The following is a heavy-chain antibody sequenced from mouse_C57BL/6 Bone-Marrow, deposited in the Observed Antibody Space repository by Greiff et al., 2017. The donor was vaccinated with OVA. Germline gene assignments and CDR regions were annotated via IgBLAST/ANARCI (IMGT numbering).Heavy chain of an antibody. CDR3: ARPGDYYGSSYDWYFDV. D-gene: IGHD1-1*01. CDR2: SYPRSGNT. Sequence: VQLQQSGAELARPGASVKLSCKASGYTFTSYGISWVKQRTGQGLEWIGESYPRSGNTYYNEKFKGKATLTADKSSSTAYMELRSLTSEDSAVYFCARPGDYYGSSYDWYFDVWGTGTTVTVSS. CDR1: GYTFTSYG. V-gene: IGHV1-81*01. J-gene: IGHJ1*03.